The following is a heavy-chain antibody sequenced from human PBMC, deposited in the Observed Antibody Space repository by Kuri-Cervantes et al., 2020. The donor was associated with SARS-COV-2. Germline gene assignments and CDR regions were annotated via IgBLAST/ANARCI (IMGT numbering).Heavy chain of an antibody. Sequence: GESLKISCAASGFSFSHYAVNWVRQAPGKGLEWLSVIYSGDDGSTYYADSVRGRFTISRDNSKNTLFLQMNSLRAEDTAVYYCASLGGDYWGQGTLVTVSS. CDR2: IYSGDDGST. CDR1: GFSFSHYA. D-gene: IGHD1-26*01. CDR3: ASLGGDY. J-gene: IGHJ4*02. V-gene: IGHV3-23*03.